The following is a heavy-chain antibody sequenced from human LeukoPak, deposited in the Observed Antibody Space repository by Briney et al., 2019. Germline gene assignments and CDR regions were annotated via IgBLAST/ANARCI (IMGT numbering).Heavy chain of an antibody. V-gene: IGHV4-59*01. CDR2: VFDSGGT. D-gene: IGHD6-13*01. CDR3: ARGYSSSWNYFDY. J-gene: IGHJ4*02. Sequence: PSETLSLTCTVSGGSISNYWWSWIRQPPGKGLEWIRYVFDSGGTNYNPSLKSRVTISVDTSKKQFSLKLSSVTAADTAVYYCARGYSSSWNYFDYWGQGTLVTVSS. CDR1: GGSISNYW.